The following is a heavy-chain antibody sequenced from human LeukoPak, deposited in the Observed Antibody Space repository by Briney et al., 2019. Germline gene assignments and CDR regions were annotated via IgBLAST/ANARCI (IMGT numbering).Heavy chain of an antibody. D-gene: IGHD6-6*01. Sequence: GGSLRLSCAASGFTFSSYSMNWVRQAPGKGLEWVAVISYDGSNKYYADSVKGRFTISRDNAKNSLYLQMNSLRAEDTAVYYCARDRIEYSSSYYFDYWGQGTLVTVSS. V-gene: IGHV3-30*03. J-gene: IGHJ4*02. CDR3: ARDRIEYSSSYYFDY. CDR1: GFTFSSYS. CDR2: ISYDGSNK.